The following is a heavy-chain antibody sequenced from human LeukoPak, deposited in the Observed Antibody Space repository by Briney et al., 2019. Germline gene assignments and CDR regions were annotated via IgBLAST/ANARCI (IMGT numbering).Heavy chain of an antibody. Sequence: PGGSLRLSCAASGFTFSSYSMNWVRQAPGKGLEWVSSISSSSSYIYYADSVKGRFTISRDNAKNSLYLQMNSLRAEDTAVYYCARDFYSSGPPYYFDYWGQGTLVTVSS. D-gene: IGHD6-19*01. J-gene: IGHJ4*02. V-gene: IGHV3-21*01. CDR3: ARDFYSSGPPYYFDY. CDR2: ISSSSSYI. CDR1: GFTFSSYS.